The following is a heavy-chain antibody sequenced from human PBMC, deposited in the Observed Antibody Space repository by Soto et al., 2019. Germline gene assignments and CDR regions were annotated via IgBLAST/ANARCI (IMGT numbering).Heavy chain of an antibody. CDR2: MNPDGSSR. D-gene: IGHD3-10*01. CDR1: GFTFSSNW. J-gene: IGHJ4*02. CDR3: ARGGNAGSGQYYLDDY. Sequence: EVQLVESGGDLVQPGGSLRLSCEASGFTFSSNWMHWVRQAPGKGLVWVSRMNPDGSSRGYADSVKGRFTTSRDNAKNTLFLQMNSLRAEDTAVYYCARGGNAGSGQYYLDDYWAQGTLVTVSS. V-gene: IGHV3-74*01.